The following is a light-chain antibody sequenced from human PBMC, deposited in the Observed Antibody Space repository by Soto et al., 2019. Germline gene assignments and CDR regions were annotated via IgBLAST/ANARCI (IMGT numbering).Light chain of an antibody. CDR1: QSIDSW. V-gene: IGKV1-5*03. Sequence: GDRVTITCRASQSIDSWLAWYQHKPGKAPKLLIFKASTLETGVPSRFSGSGSETEFTLTISSLQPDDFGTYYCQQANSLPLSVGGGTKVDIK. CDR2: KAS. CDR3: QQANSLPLS. J-gene: IGKJ4*01.